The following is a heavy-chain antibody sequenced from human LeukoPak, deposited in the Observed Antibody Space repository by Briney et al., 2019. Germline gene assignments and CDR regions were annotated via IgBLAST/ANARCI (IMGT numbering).Heavy chain of an antibody. J-gene: IGHJ4*02. Sequence: SETLSLTCTISGGSVSDYYWSWIRQSPGKGLEWIGYIYHTGSTSYSPSLKSRVTISADTSKNQFSLKLSSVTAADTAVYYCARAQETNYDILTGYYHRYYFDYWGQGTLVTVSS. CDR1: GGSVSDYY. V-gene: IGHV4-59*08. CDR3: ARAQETNYDILTGYYHRYYFDY. D-gene: IGHD3-9*01. CDR2: IYHTGST.